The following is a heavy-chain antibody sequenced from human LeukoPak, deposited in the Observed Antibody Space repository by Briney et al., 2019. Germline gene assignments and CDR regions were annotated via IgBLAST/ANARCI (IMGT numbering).Heavy chain of an antibody. CDR2: ISGSGGST. V-gene: IGHV3-23*01. CDR3: AKDKHHYGSGSSFDY. J-gene: IGHJ4*02. Sequence: GGSLRLSCAASGFTFSSYAMSWVRQAPGKGLEWVSAISGSGGSTYYADSVKGRFTISRDNSKNTLYLQMNSLRAEDTAVYYCAKDKHHYGSGSSFDYWGQGTLVTVSS. CDR1: GFTFSSYA. D-gene: IGHD3-10*01.